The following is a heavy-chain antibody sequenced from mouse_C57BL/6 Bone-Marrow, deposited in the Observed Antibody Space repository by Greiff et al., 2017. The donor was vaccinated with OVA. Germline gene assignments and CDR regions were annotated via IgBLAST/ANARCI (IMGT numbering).Heavy chain of an antibody. CDR1: GYTFTSYW. Sequence: QVQLQQPGAELVKPGASVKMSCKASGYTFTSYWITWVKQRPGQGLEWIGGIYPGSGSTNYNEKFQSKATLTVDPSSSTAYMQLSSLTSEDSAVYYGVYYYEEDYLDYWGQGTTVTVSA. CDR2: IYPGSGST. CDR3: VYYYEEDYLDY. V-gene: IGHV1-55*01. D-gene: IGHD1-1*01. J-gene: IGHJ2*01.